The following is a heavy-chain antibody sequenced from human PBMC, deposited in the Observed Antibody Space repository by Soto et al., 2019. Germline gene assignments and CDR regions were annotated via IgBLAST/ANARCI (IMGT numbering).Heavy chain of an antibody. J-gene: IGHJ6*02. CDR1: GGSISSGGYY. CDR2: IYYSGST. CDR3: ERGIVVVTNDQIYYYGIDV. V-gene: IGHV4-31*03. D-gene: IGHD2-21*02. Sequence: SETLSLTCIVSGGSISSGGYYWSWVRQHPGTGLEWIGYIYYSGSTSYSPSLESRVTISLDTSKNHFSLTLNSVTAADTAVYYCERGIVVVTNDQIYYYGIDVWGQGTTVTV.